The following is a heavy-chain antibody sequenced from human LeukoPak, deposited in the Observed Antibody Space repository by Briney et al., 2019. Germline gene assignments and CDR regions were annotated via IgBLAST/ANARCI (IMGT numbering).Heavy chain of an antibody. CDR2: ISGSGGST. J-gene: IGHJ4*02. Sequence: GGSLRLSCTASGFTFSSYAMSWVRQAPGKGLEWVSGISGSGGSTFYADSVKGRFTISGDNSMHTLYVEMNSLRAEDTAVYYCAKDEALISVAGLDSWGQGTLVTVSS. CDR3: AKDEALISVAGLDS. V-gene: IGHV3-23*01. D-gene: IGHD6-19*01. CDR1: GFTFSSYA.